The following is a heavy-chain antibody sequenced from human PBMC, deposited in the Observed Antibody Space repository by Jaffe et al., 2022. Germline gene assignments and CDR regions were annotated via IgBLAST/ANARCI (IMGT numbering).Heavy chain of an antibody. V-gene: IGHV3-7*01. CDR1: GFTFSDYW. Sequence: EVQLVESGGGLVQPGGSLRLSCTASGFTFSDYWMSWVRQAPGKGLEGVANIKQDGSEKYYVDSVKGRFTISRDNAKNSLYLQMNSLRAEDTAVYYCTRPLSTVTTVSEYWGQGTLVTVSS. D-gene: IGHD4-17*01. CDR3: TRPLSTVTTVSEY. CDR2: IKQDGSEK. J-gene: IGHJ4*02.